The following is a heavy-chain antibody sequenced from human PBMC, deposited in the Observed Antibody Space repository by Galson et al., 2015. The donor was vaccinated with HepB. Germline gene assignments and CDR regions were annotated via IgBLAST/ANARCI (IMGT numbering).Heavy chain of an antibody. Sequence: SETLSLTCIVSGGSINNYYWSWIRQPAGKGLEWIGRIYVGGSTSDNPSLKSRVTLSADTSKNELSLELTSVTAADTAVYYCARDRRGGNYCRSTTSCSYFDYWGHGALVTVSS. J-gene: IGHJ4*01. CDR2: IYVGGST. CDR1: GGSINNYY. CDR3: ARDRRGGNYCRSTTSCSYFDY. D-gene: IGHD2-2*01. V-gene: IGHV4-4*07.